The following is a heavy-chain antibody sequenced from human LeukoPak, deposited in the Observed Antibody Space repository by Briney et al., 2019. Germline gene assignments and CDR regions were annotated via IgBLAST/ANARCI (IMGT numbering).Heavy chain of an antibody. J-gene: IGHJ4*02. CDR3: ATYRQVLLPFES. CDR2: IFPSGGEI. D-gene: IGHD2-8*02. V-gene: IGHV3-23*01. CDR1: GFTFSTFA. Sequence: PGGSLRLSCAASGFTFSTFAMIWVRQPPGKGLEWVSSIFPSGGEIHYADSVRGRFTISRNHSKSTLSLQMNSLRDEDTAIYYCATYRQVLLPFESWGQGTLVTVSS.